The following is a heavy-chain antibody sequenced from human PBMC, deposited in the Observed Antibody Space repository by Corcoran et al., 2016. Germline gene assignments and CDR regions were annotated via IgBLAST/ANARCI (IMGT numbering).Heavy chain of an antibody. CDR3: ARGGTARAKVGPPFDY. Sequence: QVQLVQSGAEVKKPGSSVKVSCKASGGTFSSYAISWVRQAPGQGLEWMGGIIPIFGTANYAQKFQGRVTITADESTSTAYMEVSSLRSEDTAGYYCARGGTARAKVGPPFDYWGQGTLVTVSS. V-gene: IGHV1-69*01. CDR2: IIPIFGTA. D-gene: IGHD5-18*01. J-gene: IGHJ4*02. CDR1: GGTFSSYA.